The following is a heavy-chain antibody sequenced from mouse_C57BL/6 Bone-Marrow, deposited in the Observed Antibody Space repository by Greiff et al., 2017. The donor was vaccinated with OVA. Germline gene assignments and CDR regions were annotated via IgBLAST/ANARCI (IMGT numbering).Heavy chain of an antibody. V-gene: IGHV1-59*01. CDR1: GYTFTSYW. J-gene: IGHJ2*01. CDR3: ASHYYGSSYGY. Sequence: QVQLQQPGAELVRPGTSVKLSCKASGYTFTSYWMHWVKQRPGQGLAWIGVIDPSDSYTNYNQKFKGKATLTVDTSSSTAYMQLSSLTSEDSAVYYCASHYYGSSYGYWGQGTTLTVSS. D-gene: IGHD1-1*01. CDR2: IDPSDSYT.